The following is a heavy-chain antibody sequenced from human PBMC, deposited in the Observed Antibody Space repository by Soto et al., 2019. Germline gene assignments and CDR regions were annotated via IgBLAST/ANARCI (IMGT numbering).Heavy chain of an antibody. CDR1: GGTFSSYA. CDR2: IMPIFGTP. CDR3: ARDKDRPQLGGNYYYIMDV. V-gene: IGHV1-69*12. Sequence: QVQLVQSGSEVKKPGSSVKVSCKASGGTFSSYAISWVRQVPGQGLEWMGGIMPIFGTPDYAQKFQGRVTITADESTSIADMELSSLRSEDTGVYYCARDKDRPQLGGNYYYIMDVWGQGTTVTVSS. D-gene: IGHD3-10*01. J-gene: IGHJ6*02.